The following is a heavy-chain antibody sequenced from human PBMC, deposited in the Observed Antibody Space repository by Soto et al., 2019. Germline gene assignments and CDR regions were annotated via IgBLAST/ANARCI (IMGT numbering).Heavy chain of an antibody. J-gene: IGHJ4*02. V-gene: IGHV4-4*07. CDR3: AREGDILTGYAYFDY. CDR1: GGSISSYY. CDR2: IYTSGST. D-gene: IGHD3-9*01. Sequence: QVQLQESGPGLVKPSETLSLTCTVSGGSISSYYWSWIRQPAGKGLEWIGRIYTSGSTNYNPSLKIRVTMSVDTSKNQFSLKLSSVTAADTAVYYCAREGDILTGYAYFDYWGQGTLVTVSS.